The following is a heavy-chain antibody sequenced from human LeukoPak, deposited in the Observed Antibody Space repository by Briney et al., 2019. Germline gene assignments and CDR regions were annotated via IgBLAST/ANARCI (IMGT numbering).Heavy chain of an antibody. CDR3: SRSWRQLWTPDFDH. J-gene: IGHJ4*02. Sequence: ASVEVSCKASGYTFTRHYLHWVRQAPGQRLEWRGRINPNSGGTKYAQKFHNRVTMTSDPSVGAASMNGLRSDDTAIDYCSRSWRQLWTPDFDHWGQGALATVCS. V-gene: IGHV1-2*06. CDR2: INPNSGGT. CDR1: GYTFTRHY. D-gene: IGHD5-18*01.